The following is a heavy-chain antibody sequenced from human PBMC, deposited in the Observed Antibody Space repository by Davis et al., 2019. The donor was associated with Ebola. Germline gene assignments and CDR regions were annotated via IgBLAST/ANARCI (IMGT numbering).Heavy chain of an antibody. D-gene: IGHD6-19*01. CDR1: GFTFSSYW. Sequence: GGSLRLSCAVSGFTFSSYWMSWVRQAPGKGLEWVSVIYDHSTAYADSVRGRFIISRDKSNNTLYLEMNSLRVDDTAVYYCATTQWLREFDNWGQGTLVTVSS. V-gene: IGHV3-53*05. J-gene: IGHJ4*02. CDR3: ATTQWLREFDN. CDR2: IYDHST.